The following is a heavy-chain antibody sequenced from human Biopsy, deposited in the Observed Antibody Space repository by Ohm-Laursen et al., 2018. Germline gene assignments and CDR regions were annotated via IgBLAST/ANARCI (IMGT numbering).Heavy chain of an antibody. V-gene: IGHV4-59*07. CDR3: ARATNSTGWPYYYFYGMDV. Sequence: SDTLSLTCTVSGDSISSDYWSWIRQPPRKGLEWMGYISNRGSTNYNPSLRGRVTISVDTSKNQFSLRLNSVTAADTAAYYCARATNSTGWPYYYFYGMDVWGQGTTVTVSS. CDR1: GDSISSDY. J-gene: IGHJ6*02. CDR2: ISNRGST. D-gene: IGHD2/OR15-2a*01.